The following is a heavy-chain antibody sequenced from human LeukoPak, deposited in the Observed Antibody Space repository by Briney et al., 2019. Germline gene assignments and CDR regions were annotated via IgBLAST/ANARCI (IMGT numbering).Heavy chain of an antibody. V-gene: IGHV3-21*01. CDR2: ISSSSSYI. D-gene: IGHD2-15*01. J-gene: IGHJ5*02. CDR1: GFTFSSYS. CDR3: AREDCSGGSCYPIDP. Sequence: GESLRLSCAASGFTFSSYSMNWVRQAPGKGLEWVSSISSSSSYIYYADSVKGRFTISRDNAKNSLYLQMNSLRAEDTAVYYCAREDCSGGSCYPIDPWGQGTLVTVSS.